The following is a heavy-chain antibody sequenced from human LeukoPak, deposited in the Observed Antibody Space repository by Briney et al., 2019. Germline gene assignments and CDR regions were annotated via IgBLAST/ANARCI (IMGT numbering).Heavy chain of an antibody. CDR2: IYSGGST. CDR1: GFTVSSNY. Sequence: GGSLRLSCAASGFTVSSNYMSWVRQAPGKGLEWVSVIYSGGSTYYADSVKGRFTISRDNSKNTLYLQMNSLRAEDTAVYYCARERTEYDFWSAYFDPWGQGTLVTVSS. V-gene: IGHV3-66*01. D-gene: IGHD3-3*01. CDR3: ARERTEYDFWSAYFDP. J-gene: IGHJ5*02.